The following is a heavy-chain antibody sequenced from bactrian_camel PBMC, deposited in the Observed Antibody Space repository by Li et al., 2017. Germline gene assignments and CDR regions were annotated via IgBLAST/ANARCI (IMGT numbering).Heavy chain of an antibody. Sequence: HVQLVESGGGLVQPGGSLRLSCQASGVSARRSCRMGWYRQAPGKERVQVSTISRDGTIWYADSVNGRFTISRDNAKSTVYLQMNSLKPEDTAMYYCAADRRSWCRLTVESDYDWWGRGTQVTVS. V-gene: IGHV3S53*01. D-gene: IGHD6*01. J-gene: IGHJ4*01. CDR3: AADRRSWCRLTVESDYDW. CDR2: ISRDGTI. CDR1: GVSARRSC.